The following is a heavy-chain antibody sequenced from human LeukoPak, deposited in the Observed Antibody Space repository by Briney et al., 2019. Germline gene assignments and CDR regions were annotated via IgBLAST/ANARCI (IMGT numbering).Heavy chain of an antibody. D-gene: IGHD3-22*01. CDR1: GFTFSDYY. V-gene: IGHV3-23*01. CDR3: ASKDSSDY. CDR2: ISGSGGNT. J-gene: IGHJ4*02. Sequence: GGSLRLSCAASGFTFSDYYMSWIRQAPGKGLEWVSAISGSGGNTYYADSVKGRFTISRDNSKNTLYLQMNSLRAEDTAVYYCASKDSSDYWGQGTLVTVSS.